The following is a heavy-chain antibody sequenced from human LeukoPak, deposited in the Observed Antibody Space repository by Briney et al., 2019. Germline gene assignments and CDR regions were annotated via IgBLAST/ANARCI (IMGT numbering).Heavy chain of an antibody. Sequence: SETLSLTCTVSGGSISGYFWSWIRQPPGKGLEWIGYIYYSGSTNYNPSLKSRVTISVDTSKNQFSLKLSSVTAADTAVYYCAIHGVYNWNDYAFDVWGQGTMVTVSS. V-gene: IGHV4-59*08. J-gene: IGHJ3*01. CDR3: AIHGVYNWNDYAFDV. CDR1: GGSISGYF. D-gene: IGHD1-1*01. CDR2: IYYSGST.